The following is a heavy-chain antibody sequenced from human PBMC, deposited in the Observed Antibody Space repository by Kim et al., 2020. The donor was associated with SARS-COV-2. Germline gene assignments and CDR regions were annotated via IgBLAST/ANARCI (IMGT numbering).Heavy chain of an antibody. V-gene: IGHV3-30*18. Sequence: GGSLRLSCAASGFTFSSYGMHWVRQAPGKGLEWVAVISYDGSNKYYADSVKGRFTISRDNSKNTLYLQMNSLRAEDTAVYYCAKVTSVRGAPDYWGQGTLVTVSS. D-gene: IGHD3-10*01. CDR3: AKVTSVRGAPDY. CDR1: GFTFSSYG. J-gene: IGHJ4*02. CDR2: ISYDGSNK.